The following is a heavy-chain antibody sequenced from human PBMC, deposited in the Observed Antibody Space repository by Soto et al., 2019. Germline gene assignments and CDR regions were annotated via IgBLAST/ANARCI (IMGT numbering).Heavy chain of an antibody. V-gene: IGHV1-69*01. Sequence: QVQLVQSGAEVKKPGSSVKVSCKASGGTFSSYAISWVRQAPGQGLEWMGGIIPIFGTANYAQKFQGRVTSTADEATSTAYRELSSLRSEDTAVYYCARVIARHYYDSRKVLSGMDVWGQGTTVTVSS. J-gene: IGHJ6*02. CDR1: GGTFSSYA. D-gene: IGHD3-22*01. CDR3: ARVIARHYYDSRKVLSGMDV. CDR2: IIPIFGTA.